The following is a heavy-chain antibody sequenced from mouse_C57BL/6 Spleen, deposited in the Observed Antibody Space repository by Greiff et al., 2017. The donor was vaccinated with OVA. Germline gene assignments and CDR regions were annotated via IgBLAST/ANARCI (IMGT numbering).Heavy chain of an antibody. Sequence: EVKVEESGPGLVKPSQSLSLTCSVTGYSITSGYYWNWIRQFPGNKLEWMGYISYDGSNNYNPSLKNRISITRDTSKNQFFLKLNSVTTEDTATYYCARERQLRLHYWGQGTSVTVSS. CDR2: ISYDGSN. J-gene: IGHJ4*01. V-gene: IGHV3-6*01. CDR1: GYSITSGYY. D-gene: IGHD3-2*02. CDR3: ARERQLRLHY.